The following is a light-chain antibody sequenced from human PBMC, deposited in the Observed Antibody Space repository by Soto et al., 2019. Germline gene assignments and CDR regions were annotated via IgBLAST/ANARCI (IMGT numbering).Light chain of an antibody. CDR3: AAWDDSLNSYV. CDR2: RNT. V-gene: IGLV1-44*01. Sequence: QSVLTQPPSASGTPGQRVTIFCSGSSSNVGDKPVNWDQQVPGTAPKLLISRNTQRAAGVPDRFSGSKSGTSASLALSGLQSEDEADYCCAAWDDSLNSYVFGSGTQLTVL. J-gene: IGLJ1*01. CDR1: SSNVGDKP.